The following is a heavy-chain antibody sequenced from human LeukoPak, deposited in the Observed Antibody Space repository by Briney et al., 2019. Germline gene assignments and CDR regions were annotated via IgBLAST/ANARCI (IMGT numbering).Heavy chain of an antibody. CDR3: ARGVVVITPHFDF. CDR1: GGTFSSYA. J-gene: IGHJ4*02. D-gene: IGHD3-22*01. CDR2: IIPIFGTA. Sequence: SVKVSCKASGGTFSSYAISWVRQAPGQGLEWMGGIIPIFGTANYAQKFQGRVTITADESTSTAYMELSSLRSEDTAVYFCARGVVVITPHFDFWGQGTLVTVSS. V-gene: IGHV1-69*13.